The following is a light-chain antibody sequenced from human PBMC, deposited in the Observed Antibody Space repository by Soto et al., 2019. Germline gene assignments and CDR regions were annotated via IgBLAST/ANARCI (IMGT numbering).Light chain of an antibody. CDR3: QKYYSAPWT. Sequence: DIQMTQSPSSLSASVGDQVTITCRANQGISTYLAWYQQKPGTAPKLLIYAASTLQSGLPSRFSGSGSGTDFTLTISSLQPEDVATYYCQKYYSAPWTFGQGTKVEIK. V-gene: IGKV1-27*01. CDR2: AAS. J-gene: IGKJ1*01. CDR1: QGISTY.